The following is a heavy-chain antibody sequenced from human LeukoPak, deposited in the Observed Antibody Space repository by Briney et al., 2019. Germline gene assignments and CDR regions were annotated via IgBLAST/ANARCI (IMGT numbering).Heavy chain of an antibody. J-gene: IGHJ4*02. CDR1: GFIFSDYH. D-gene: IGHD2-21*02. CDR3: AKDCCDYSPLDH. Sequence: GGSLRLSCAASGFIFSDYHINWVRQAPGRGLEWISYISTVGTTMIYADSVKGRFAISRDNAKSSLYLQMNSLRADDTAIYYCAKDCCDYSPLDHWGQGTQVTVSS. V-gene: IGHV3-48*01. CDR2: ISTVGTTM.